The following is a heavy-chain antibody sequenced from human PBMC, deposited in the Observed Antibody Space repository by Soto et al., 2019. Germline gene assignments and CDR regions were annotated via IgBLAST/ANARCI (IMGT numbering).Heavy chain of an antibody. J-gene: IGHJ4*02. Sequence: PGGSLRLSCAASGFTFNSYSMNWVRQTPGKGLEWVSYISSRITYIHYADSVKGRFTISRDNAMNSLYVQMNSLRAEDTAVYYCARESLSGSGLFDDWGQGTLVTVSS. V-gene: IGHV3-21*01. CDR1: GFTFNSYS. D-gene: IGHD3-10*01. CDR2: ISSRITYI. CDR3: ARESLSGSGLFDD.